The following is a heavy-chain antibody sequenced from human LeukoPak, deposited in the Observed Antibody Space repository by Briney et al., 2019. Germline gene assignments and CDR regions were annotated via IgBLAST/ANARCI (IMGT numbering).Heavy chain of an antibody. CDR1: GYTFTSYY. J-gene: IGHJ3*01. CDR2: INPSGGST. Sequence: GTSVKVSCKASGYTFTSYYMHWVRQAPGQALEWMGIINPSGGSTSYAQKFQGRVTMTRDTSTSTVYMELSSLRSEDTAVYYCSLDNPAGWVLWGQGTMVTVSS. V-gene: IGHV1-46*03. D-gene: IGHD1-14*01. CDR3: SLDNPAGWVL.